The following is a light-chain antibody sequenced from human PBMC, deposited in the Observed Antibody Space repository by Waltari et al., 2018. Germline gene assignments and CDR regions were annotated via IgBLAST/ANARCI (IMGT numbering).Light chain of an antibody. J-gene: IGKJ4*01. CDR2: DAS. Sequence: EIVMTQSPATLSVSPGERVTLSCTASQSVNNKLAGYQQKPGQAPSPPIYDASTRATAIPTSVSGSGSGTECTITISSLQSEDFAVYYCQKYSDWPLTFGGGTKVEIK. CDR3: QKYSDWPLT. CDR1: QSVNNK. V-gene: IGKV3-15*01.